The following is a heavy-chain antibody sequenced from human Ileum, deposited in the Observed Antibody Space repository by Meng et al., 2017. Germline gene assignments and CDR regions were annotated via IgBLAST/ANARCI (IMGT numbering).Heavy chain of an antibody. V-gene: IGHV3-74*01. CDR2: ISSDGSST. J-gene: IGHJ4*02. Sequence: EVQLVESGGGLVQPGGSLILSFAASGFTLSSYWMHWVRQVPGKGLVWVSRISSDGSSTSYAGSVKGRFTISRDNAKNTLYLQVNSLRAEDTAVYYCARDRLDYSDSGFDYWGQGTLVTVSS. CDR1: GFTLSSYW. D-gene: IGHD4-11*01. CDR3: ARDRLDYSDSGFDY.